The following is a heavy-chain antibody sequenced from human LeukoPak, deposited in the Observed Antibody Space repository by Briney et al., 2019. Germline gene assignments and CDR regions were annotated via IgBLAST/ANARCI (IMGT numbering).Heavy chain of an antibody. CDR2: IYTSGST. V-gene: IGHV4-4*07. CDR1: GGSISSYY. CDR3: AREKVDYYDSSGYYRLDY. Sequence: SETLSLTCTVSGGSISSYYWSWIRQPAGKGLEWIGRIYTSGSTNYNASLESRVTMSVDTSENQFSLKLSSVTAADTAVYYCAREKVDYYDSSGYYRLDYWGQGTLVTVSS. D-gene: IGHD3-22*01. J-gene: IGHJ4*02.